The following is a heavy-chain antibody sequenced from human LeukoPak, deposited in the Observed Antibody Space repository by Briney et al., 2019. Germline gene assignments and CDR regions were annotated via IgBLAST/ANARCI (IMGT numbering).Heavy chain of an antibody. Sequence: GGSLRLSCAAYGFTFSSYSMNWVRQAPGKGLEWVSSISSSSSYIYYADSVKGRFTISRDNAKNSLYLQMNSLRAEDTGVYYSASDLRMAVSGCYYYYYYGMDVWGQGTTVTVSS. CDR2: ISSSSSYI. D-gene: IGHD1-26*01. CDR3: ASDLRMAVSGCYYYYYYGMDV. V-gene: IGHV3-21*01. CDR1: GFTFSSYS. J-gene: IGHJ6*02.